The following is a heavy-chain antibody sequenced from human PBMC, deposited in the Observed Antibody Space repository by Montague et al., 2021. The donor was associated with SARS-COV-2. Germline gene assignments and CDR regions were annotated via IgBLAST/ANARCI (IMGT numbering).Heavy chain of an antibody. CDR3: VRVKYGPAWEQFGFDS. D-gene: IGHD1/OR15-1a*01. Sequence: SETLSLTCSVSGTSVNSGRDYWTWIRQPPGMGLQWNGYIYYTGATNFNPSLKSRLTMSVDTSNNQLSLKLTSATAADTAYYYCVRVKYGPAWEQFGFDSWGQGTPVTFSS. CDR2: IYYTGAT. J-gene: IGHJ4*02. V-gene: IGHV4-61*01. CDR1: GTSVNSGRDY.